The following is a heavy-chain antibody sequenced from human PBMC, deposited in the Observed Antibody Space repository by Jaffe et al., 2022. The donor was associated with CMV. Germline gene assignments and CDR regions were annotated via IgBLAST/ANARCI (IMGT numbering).Heavy chain of an antibody. CDR3: ARCNGGLWFGELYDHGHYYYYYMDV. D-gene: IGHD3-10*01. CDR1: GGSISSYY. V-gene: IGHV4-59*01. CDR2: IYYSGST. Sequence: QVQLQESGPGLVKPSETLSLTCTVSGGSISSYYWSWIRQPPGKGLEWIGYIYYSGSTNYNPSLKSRVTISVDTSKNQFSLKLSSVTAADTAVYYCARCNGGLWFGELYDHGHYYYYYMDVWGKGTTVTVSS. J-gene: IGHJ6*03.